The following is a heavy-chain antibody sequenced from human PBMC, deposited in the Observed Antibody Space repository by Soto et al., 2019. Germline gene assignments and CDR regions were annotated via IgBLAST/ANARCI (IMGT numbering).Heavy chain of an antibody. Sequence: GWSLSLSCAASGFIFIGSAMHWVRQAPGKGLEWVAIISYDGNYKYYADSVTGRFTISRDNSKNTLYLQMNSLRPEDTAVYYCARPYSTYWYFDLWGRGTLVTVSS. CDR2: ISYDGNYK. D-gene: IGHD1-1*01. CDR3: ARPYSTYWYFDL. V-gene: IGHV3-30-3*01. CDR1: GFIFIGSA. J-gene: IGHJ2*01.